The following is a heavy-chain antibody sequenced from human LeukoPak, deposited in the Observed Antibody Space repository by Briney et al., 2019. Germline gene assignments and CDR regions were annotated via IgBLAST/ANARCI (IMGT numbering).Heavy chain of an antibody. CDR2: IYTSGST. D-gene: IGHD2-15*01. CDR1: GGSISGYY. CDR3: ARVGCSGGSCYLPNWFDP. J-gene: IGHJ5*02. V-gene: IGHV4-4*07. Sequence: SETLSLTCTVSGGSISGYYWSWIRQPAGKGLEWIGRIYTSGSTNYNPSLKSRVTMSVDTSKNQFSLKLSSVTAADTAVYYCARVGCSGGSCYLPNWFDPWGQGTLVTVSS.